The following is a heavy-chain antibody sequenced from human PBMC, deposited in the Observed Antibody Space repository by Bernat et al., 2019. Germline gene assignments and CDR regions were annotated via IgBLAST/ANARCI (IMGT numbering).Heavy chain of an antibody. J-gene: IGHJ4*02. CDR3: AVRITMVRGVTVFDY. Sequence: EVQLLESGGGLVQPGGSLRLSCAASGFTFSSYAMSWVRQAPGKGLEWVSAISGSGGSTYYADSVKGRFTISRGNSKNTLYLQMNSLRAEDTAIYYCAVRITMVRGVTVFDYWGQGTLVTVSS. V-gene: IGHV3-23*01. D-gene: IGHD3-10*01. CDR1: GFTFSSYA. CDR2: ISGSGGST.